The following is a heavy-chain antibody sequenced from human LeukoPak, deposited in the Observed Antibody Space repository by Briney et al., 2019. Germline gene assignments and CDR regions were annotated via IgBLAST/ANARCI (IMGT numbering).Heavy chain of an antibody. Sequence: GGSLRLSCAASGFTFSTYVMSWVRQAPGKGLEWVSAISGSGGSTYYADSVKGRFTISRDNSKNTLYLQMNSLRAEDTAVYYCAKAQRITMVRGVPFDYWGQGTLVTVSS. CDR2: ISGSGGST. J-gene: IGHJ4*02. V-gene: IGHV3-23*01. CDR1: GFTFSTYV. D-gene: IGHD3-10*01. CDR3: AKAQRITMVRGVPFDY.